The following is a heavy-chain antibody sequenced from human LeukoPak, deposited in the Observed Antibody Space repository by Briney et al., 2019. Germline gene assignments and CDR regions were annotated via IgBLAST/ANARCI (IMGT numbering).Heavy chain of an antibody. Sequence: SETLSLTCTVSGGSISSYYWSWIRQPPGKGLEWIGYIYYSGSTNYNPSLKSRVTISVDTSKNQFSLKLSSVTAADTAVYYCARTSEYSSSFDYWGQGTLVTVSS. V-gene: IGHV4-59*01. CDR1: GGSISSYY. D-gene: IGHD6-6*01. J-gene: IGHJ4*02. CDR3: ARTSEYSSSFDY. CDR2: IYYSGST.